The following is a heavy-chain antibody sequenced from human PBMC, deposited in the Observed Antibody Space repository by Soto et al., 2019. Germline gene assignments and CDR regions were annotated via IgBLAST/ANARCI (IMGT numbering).Heavy chain of an antibody. Sequence: ASVKVSCKASGYTFTGYYMHWVRQAPGQGLEWMGWINPNSGGTNYAQKFQGRVTMTRDTSISTAYMELSRLRSDDTAVYYCAREMYSSSSGSDYWGQGTLVTVSS. CDR3: AREMYSSSSGSDY. CDR1: GYTFTGYY. CDR2: INPNSGGT. V-gene: IGHV1-2*02. J-gene: IGHJ4*02. D-gene: IGHD6-6*01.